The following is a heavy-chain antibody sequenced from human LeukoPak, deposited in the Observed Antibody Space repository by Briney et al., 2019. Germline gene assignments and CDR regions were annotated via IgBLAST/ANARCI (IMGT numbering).Heavy chain of an antibody. Sequence: GASVKVSCKASGYTFTGYYMHWVRQAPGQGLEWMGWISAYNGNTNYAQKLQGRVTMTTDTSTSTAYMELRSLRSDDTAVYYCALWFGELSQESPFDYWGQGTLVTVSS. CDR2: ISAYNGNT. D-gene: IGHD3-10*01. J-gene: IGHJ4*02. CDR3: ALWFGELSQESPFDY. V-gene: IGHV1-18*04. CDR1: GYTFTGYY.